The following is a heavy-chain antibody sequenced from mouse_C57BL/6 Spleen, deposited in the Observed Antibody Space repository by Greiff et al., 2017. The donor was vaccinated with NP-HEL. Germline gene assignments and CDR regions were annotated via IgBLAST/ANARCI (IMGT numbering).Heavy chain of an antibody. CDR3: ARSGGYDDEGYAMDY. CDR1: GYSFSSSW. D-gene: IGHD2-2*01. Sequence: QVQLQQSGPELVKPGASVKISCKASGYSFSSSWMNWVKQRPGKGLEWIGRIYPGDGDTNYNGKFKGTAPLTADKSSSTAYMQLSSLTSEDSAVYFCARSGGYDDEGYAMDYGGQGTSVTVSS. CDR2: IYPGDGDT. V-gene: IGHV1-82*01. J-gene: IGHJ4*01.